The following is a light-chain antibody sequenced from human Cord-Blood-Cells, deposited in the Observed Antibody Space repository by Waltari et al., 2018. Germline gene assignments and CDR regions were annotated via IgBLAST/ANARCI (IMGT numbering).Light chain of an antibody. J-gene: IGKJ3*01. V-gene: IGKV1-33*01. CDR2: DAS. CDR1: QDISNY. Sequence: DIQMTQSPSSLSASVGDRVTITCQATQDISNYLNWYQQKQGKDPKLLIYDASNLETGVPSRFSGSGSGTDFTFTISSLQPEDIATYYCQQYDNLPFTFGPGTKVDIK. CDR3: QQYDNLPFT.